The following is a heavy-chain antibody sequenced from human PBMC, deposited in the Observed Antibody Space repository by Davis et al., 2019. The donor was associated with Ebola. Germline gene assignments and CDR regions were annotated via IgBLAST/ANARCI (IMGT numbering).Heavy chain of an antibody. J-gene: IGHJ4*02. CDR1: GFTFSPYG. D-gene: IGHD5-12*01. CDR3: ARDLNMEGVATIIGSEDPIDY. V-gene: IGHV3-21*06. Sequence: GESPNPSCAASGFTFSPYGMHSVRQAPGKGLEWVSAISGSGRSTYYADSVKGRFTISRDNAKNSLYLQMNSLRAEDTAVYYCARDLNMEGVATIIGSEDPIDYWGQGTLVTVSS. CDR2: ISGSGRST.